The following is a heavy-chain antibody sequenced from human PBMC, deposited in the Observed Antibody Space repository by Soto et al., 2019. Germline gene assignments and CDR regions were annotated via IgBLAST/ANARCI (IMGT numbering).Heavy chain of an antibody. CDR2: INHSGST. D-gene: IGHD2-2*01. J-gene: IGHJ6*03. Sequence: PSETLSLTCAVYGGSFSGYYWSWIRQPPGKGLEWIGEINHSGSTNYNPSLKSRVTTSVDTSKNQFSLKLSSVTAADTAVYYCAREPVVVVPAANTYYYYMDVWGKGTTVTVSS. CDR3: AREPVVVVPAANTYYYYMDV. V-gene: IGHV4-34*01. CDR1: GGSFSGYY.